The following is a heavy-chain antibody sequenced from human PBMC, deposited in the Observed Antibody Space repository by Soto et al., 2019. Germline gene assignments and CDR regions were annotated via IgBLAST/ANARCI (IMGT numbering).Heavy chain of an antibody. J-gene: IGHJ5*02. Sequence: QVQLVQSGAEVKKPGASVKVSCKASGYTFTSYYMHWVRQAPGQGLEWMGIINPSGGSTSYAQKSQGRVTMTRDTSTSTVYMELGSLRSEDTAVYYCARILPPNWFDPWGQGTLVTVSS. CDR3: ARILPPNWFDP. CDR2: INPSGGST. CDR1: GYTFTSYY. V-gene: IGHV1-46*01.